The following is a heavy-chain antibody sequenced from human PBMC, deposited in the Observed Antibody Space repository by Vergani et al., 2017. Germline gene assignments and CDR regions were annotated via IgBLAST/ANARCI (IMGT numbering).Heavy chain of an antibody. D-gene: IGHD3-22*01. CDR2: IYPSDAYT. CDR1: GYSFTSYW. CDR3: AREPVPLVTHSSDSNQSHAFDI. J-gene: IGHJ3*02. Sequence: EVQLVQSGAEVKKPGESLRISCKGSGYSFTSYWISWVRQMPGKGLEWMGRIYPSDAYTNYSPSFQGHVTISADKSISTAYLQWSSLKASDTAMYYCAREPVPLVTHSSDSNQSHAFDIWGQGTMVTVSS. V-gene: IGHV5-10-1*03.